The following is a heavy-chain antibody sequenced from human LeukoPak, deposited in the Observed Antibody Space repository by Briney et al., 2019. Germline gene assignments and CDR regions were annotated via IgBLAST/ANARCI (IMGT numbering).Heavy chain of an antibody. Sequence: ASGKVSCKVSGYSLTDLSLHWVRQAPGKGREWRGGFDPEDGEPTYAQKFQGRLSMTEDTSKDTGYMELRTLRSEDTALYYCAKSRGDYGLLDYWGQGTLVTVSS. CDR3: AKSRGDYGLLDY. J-gene: IGHJ4*02. CDR1: GYSLTDLS. CDR2: FDPEDGEP. D-gene: IGHD4-17*01. V-gene: IGHV1-24*01.